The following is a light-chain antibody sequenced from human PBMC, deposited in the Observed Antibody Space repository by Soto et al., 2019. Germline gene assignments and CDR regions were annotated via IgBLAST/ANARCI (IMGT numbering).Light chain of an antibody. CDR3: CSYAGTTTLL. Sequence: QSVLTQPASVSGSPGQSITISCTGTSNDVGRYNLVSWYQHHPGKAPKLIIYEATKRPSGVSDRFSGSKSGNTASLTISGLQAADEADYFCCSYAGTTTLLFGGGTKLPS. CDR2: EAT. CDR1: SNDVGRYNL. V-gene: IGLV2-23*01. J-gene: IGLJ2*01.